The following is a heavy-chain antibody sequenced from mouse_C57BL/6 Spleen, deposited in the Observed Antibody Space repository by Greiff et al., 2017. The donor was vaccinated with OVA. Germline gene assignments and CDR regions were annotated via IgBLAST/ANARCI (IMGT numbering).Heavy chain of an antibody. CDR1: GYTFTDYY. CDR3: AGSNYDYAMDY. V-gene: IGHV1-26*01. CDR2: INPNNGGT. J-gene: IGHJ4*01. Sequence: VQLQQSGPELVKPGASVKISCKASGYTFTDYYMNWVKQSHGKSLEWIGDINPNNGGTSYNQKFKGKATLTVDKSSSTAYMELRSLTSEDSAVYYCAGSNYDYAMDYWGQGTSVTVSA. D-gene: IGHD2-5*01.